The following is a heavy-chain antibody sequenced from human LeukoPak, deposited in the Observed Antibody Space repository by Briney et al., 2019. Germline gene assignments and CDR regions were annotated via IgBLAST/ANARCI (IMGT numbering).Heavy chain of an antibody. V-gene: IGHV3-30-3*01. CDR3: ARDGTLYGGNLWDYYYGMDV. J-gene: IGHJ6*02. D-gene: IGHD4-23*01. CDR2: ISYDGSNK. CDR1: GFTFSSYA. Sequence: GGSLRLSCAASGFTFSSYAMHWVRQAPGKGLEWVAVISYDGSNKYYADSVKGRFTISRDNSKNTLYLQMNSLRAEDTAVYYCARDGTLYGGNLWDYYYGMDVWGQGTSVTVSS.